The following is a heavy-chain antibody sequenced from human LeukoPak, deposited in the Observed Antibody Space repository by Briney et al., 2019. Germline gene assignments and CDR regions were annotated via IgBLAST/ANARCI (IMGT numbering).Heavy chain of an antibody. Sequence: ASVKVSCKASGYRFTSYYINWVRQATGHGPEWMGWMNPHSGDADYAQKFQGRVTMTRSTSIDTAYMVLNGLTAEDTAVYYCARVCSGGSCLDYWGQGTLVTVSS. D-gene: IGHD2-15*01. V-gene: IGHV1-8*01. J-gene: IGHJ4*02. CDR2: MNPHSGDA. CDR3: ARVCSGGSCLDY. CDR1: GYRFTSYY.